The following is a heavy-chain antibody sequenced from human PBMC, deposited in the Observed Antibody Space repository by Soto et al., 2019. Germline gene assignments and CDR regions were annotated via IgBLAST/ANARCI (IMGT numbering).Heavy chain of an antibody. D-gene: IGHD6-19*01. CDR3: ARDHSGIAVAGSWFDP. CDR1: GDGFKSHA. J-gene: IGHJ5*02. V-gene: IGHV1-18*01. Sequence: GVSVKVSCKASGDGFKSHAISWVQQAPEQGLEWMGWISAYNGNTNYAQKLQGRVTMTTDTSTSTAYMELRSLRSDDTAVYYCARDHSGIAVAGSWFDPWGQGTLVTVSS. CDR2: ISAYNGNT.